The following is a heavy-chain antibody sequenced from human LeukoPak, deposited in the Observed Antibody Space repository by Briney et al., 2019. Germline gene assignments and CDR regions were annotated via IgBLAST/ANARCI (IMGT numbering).Heavy chain of an antibody. V-gene: IGHV1-69*13. D-gene: IGHD3-3*01. Sequence: ASVKVSCKASGGTFTSYAISWVRQAPGQGLEWMGGIIPIFGTANYAQKFQGRVTITADESTSTAYMELSSLRSGDTAVYYCARGTIFGVVISRYYYYMDVWGKGTTVTVSS. J-gene: IGHJ6*03. CDR2: IIPIFGTA. CDR1: GGTFTSYA. CDR3: ARGTIFGVVISRYYYYMDV.